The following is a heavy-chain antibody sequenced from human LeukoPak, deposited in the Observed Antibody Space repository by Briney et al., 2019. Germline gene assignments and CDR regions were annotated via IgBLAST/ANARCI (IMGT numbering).Heavy chain of an antibody. CDR3: ARTDFWSGYNDY. J-gene: IGHJ4*02. CDR2: ISSSSSYI. V-gene: IGHV3-21*01. D-gene: IGHD3-3*01. CDR1: GFTFSSYS. Sequence: GGSLRLSCAASGFTFSSYSMNWVRQAPGKGLEWVSSISSSSSYIYYADSVKGRFTISRDNAKNSLYLQMNSLRAEDTAVYYCARTDFWSGYNDYWGQGTLVTVSS.